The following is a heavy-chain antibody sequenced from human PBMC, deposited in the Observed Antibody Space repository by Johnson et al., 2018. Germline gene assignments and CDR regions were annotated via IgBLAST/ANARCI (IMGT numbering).Heavy chain of an antibody. Sequence: QVQLVESGGGVAQPGRSLRLSCAASGFTFYSYAMHWVRQAPGKGLASVAFISNDGGNQNYADSVKGRFTISRDKSKNTLYLQLNSLRAEDTAVYYCARSYCYGGRCYEPNYWGQGTLVTVSS. D-gene: IGHD2-15*01. J-gene: IGHJ4*02. CDR1: GFTFYSYA. CDR2: ISNDGGNQ. CDR3: ARSYCYGGRCYEPNY. V-gene: IGHV3-30-3*01.